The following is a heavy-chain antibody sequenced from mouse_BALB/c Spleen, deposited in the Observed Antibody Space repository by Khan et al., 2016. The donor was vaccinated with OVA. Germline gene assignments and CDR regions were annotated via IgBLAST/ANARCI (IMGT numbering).Heavy chain of an antibody. Sequence: QVQLKESGAELVNPEASVNLSCKASGYTLTSYWMHWVKQRPGQGLEWIGEINPSNGRTNYNEKFKRKATLTVDKSSSTAYMQLSSPTSEDSAVYYCARLLINFDYWGQGTTRTVSS. CDR1: GYTLTSYW. J-gene: IGHJ2*01. CDR3: ARLLINFDY. D-gene: IGHD2-1*01. V-gene: IGHV1S81*02. CDR2: INPSNGRT.